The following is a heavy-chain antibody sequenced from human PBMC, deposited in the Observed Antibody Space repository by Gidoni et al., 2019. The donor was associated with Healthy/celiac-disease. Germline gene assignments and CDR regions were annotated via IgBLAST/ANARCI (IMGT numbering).Heavy chain of an antibody. CDR1: GFTFSSYG. CDR2: ISYDGSNK. J-gene: IGHJ4*02. Sequence: QVQLVESGGGVVQPGRSLRLPCAASGFTFSSYGMHWVRQAPGKGLEWVAVISYDGSNKYYADSVKGRFTISRDNSKNTLYLQMNSLRAEDTAVYYCAKDNSGYYSPYFDYWGQGTLVTVSS. V-gene: IGHV3-30*18. D-gene: IGHD3-3*01. CDR3: AKDNSGYYSPYFDY.